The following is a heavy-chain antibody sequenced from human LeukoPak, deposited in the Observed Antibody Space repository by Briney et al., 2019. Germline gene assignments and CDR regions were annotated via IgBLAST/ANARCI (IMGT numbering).Heavy chain of an antibody. D-gene: IGHD2-2*01. CDR2: TRSKTDGGTT. Sequence: PGGSLRLSCAVSGFTFSYAWMNWVRQAPGKGLEWVGRTRSKTDGGTTEYGAPVKGRFTISRDDSKDMLFLQMNSLKTEDTAVYYCATDLPYCSGTSCYNALYIWGQGTMVAVSS. V-gene: IGHV3-15*01. CDR1: GFTFSYAW. J-gene: IGHJ3*02. CDR3: ATDLPYCSGTSCYNALYI.